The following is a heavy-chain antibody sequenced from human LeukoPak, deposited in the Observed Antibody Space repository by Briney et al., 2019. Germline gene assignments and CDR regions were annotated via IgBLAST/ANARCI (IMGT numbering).Heavy chain of an antibody. CDR1: GGSISSSSYY. CDR3: ARDNPDCSGGSCYSGGIDY. J-gene: IGHJ4*02. D-gene: IGHD2-15*01. Sequence: PSETLSLTCTVSGGSISSSSYYWGWIRQPPGKGLEWIGSIYYSGSTYYNPSLKSRVTISVDTSKNQFSLKLSSVTAADTAVYYCARDNPDCSGGSCYSGGIDYWGQGTLVTVSS. CDR2: IYYSGST. V-gene: IGHV4-39*02.